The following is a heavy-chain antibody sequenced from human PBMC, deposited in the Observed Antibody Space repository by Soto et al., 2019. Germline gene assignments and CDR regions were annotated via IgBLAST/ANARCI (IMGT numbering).Heavy chain of an antibody. CDR3: VRGGSHYAA. J-gene: IGHJ5*02. CDR1: GFTFSYSW. CDR2: IKPDESEK. D-gene: IGHD4-4*01. V-gene: IGHV3-7*01. Sequence: EVQLVASGGGLVQPGGSLRLSCTASGFTFSYSWMTWVRHAPGKGLEWVARIKPDESEKKYADSVKGRFSISRDNAKNSMYLQMDSLRGEDTDVYYGVRGGSHYAAWGQGTLVTVSS.